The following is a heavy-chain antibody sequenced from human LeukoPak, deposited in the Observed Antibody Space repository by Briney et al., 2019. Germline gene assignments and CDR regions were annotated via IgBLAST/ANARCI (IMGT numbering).Heavy chain of an antibody. CDR3: ARDYWARGAGMDV. CDR1: GFTFGTYS. D-gene: IGHD3-16*01. Sequence: GGSLRLSCAASGFTFGTYSMNWVRQAPGKGLEWVSSIGSSGGYISYADSVKGRFTISRDNAKNSLYLQMNSLRAEDTAVYSCARDYWARGAGMDVWGQGTTVIVSS. CDR2: IGSSGGYI. V-gene: IGHV3-21*06. J-gene: IGHJ6*02.